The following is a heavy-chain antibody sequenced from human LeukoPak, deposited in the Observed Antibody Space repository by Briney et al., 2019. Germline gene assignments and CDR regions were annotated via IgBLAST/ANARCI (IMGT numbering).Heavy chain of an antibody. CDR2: IKSKTDGGTT. CDR1: GFTFSNAW. Sequence: PGGSLRLSGAASGFTFSNAWMSWVRQAPGTGLEWVGRIKSKTDGGTTDYAAPVKGRFTISRDDSKNTLYLQMNSLKTEDTAVYYCTSLGYCSSTSCRRGNWFDPWGQGTLVTVSS. CDR3: TSLGYCSSTSCRRGNWFDP. V-gene: IGHV3-15*01. J-gene: IGHJ5*02. D-gene: IGHD2-2*01.